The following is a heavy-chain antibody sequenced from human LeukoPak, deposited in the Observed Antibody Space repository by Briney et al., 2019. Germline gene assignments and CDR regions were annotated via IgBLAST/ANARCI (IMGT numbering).Heavy chain of an antibody. Sequence: GGSLRLSCAASGFIFSTYWMSWVRQAPGKGLEWVANIKQDGSAKYYVDSVKGRFTISRDNAKKSLYLQMNSLRAEDTAVYYCARDNNYGWDYWGQGTLVTVSS. V-gene: IGHV3-7*04. CDR1: GFIFSTYW. J-gene: IGHJ4*02. CDR3: ARDNNYGWDY. D-gene: IGHD5-18*01. CDR2: IKQDGSAK.